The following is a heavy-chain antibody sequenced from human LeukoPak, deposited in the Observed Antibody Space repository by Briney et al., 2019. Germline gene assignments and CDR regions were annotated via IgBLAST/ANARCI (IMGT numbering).Heavy chain of an antibody. CDR1: GFTFSSYA. J-gene: IGHJ4*02. CDR2: ISGSGGST. D-gene: IGHD2-21*02. Sequence: PGGSLRLSCAASGFTFSSYAMSWVRQAPGKGLEWVSAISGSGGSTYYADSVKGRFTISRDNSKNTLYLQMNSLRAEDTAVYYCAKAGRRPHIVVVTANRQHFDYWGQGTLVTVSS. V-gene: IGHV3-23*01. CDR3: AKAGRRPHIVVVTANRQHFDY.